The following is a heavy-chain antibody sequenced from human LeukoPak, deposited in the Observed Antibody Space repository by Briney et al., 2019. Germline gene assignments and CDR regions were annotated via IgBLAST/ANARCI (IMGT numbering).Heavy chain of an antibody. J-gene: IGHJ4*02. CDR2: ISPSGDIT. Sequence: GGSLRLSCAASGFTFSSYSMNWVRQAPGKGLEWVSGISPSGDITYYADSVKGRFTISRDNSKNTLYLEVISLTAEDTAVYYCAKDDAWLRFGEWSQGTLVTVSS. D-gene: IGHD3-10*01. CDR3: AKDDAWLRFGE. CDR1: GFTFSSYS. V-gene: IGHV3-23*01.